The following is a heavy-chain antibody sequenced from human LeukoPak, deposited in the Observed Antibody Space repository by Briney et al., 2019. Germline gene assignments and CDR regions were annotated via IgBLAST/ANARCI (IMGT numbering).Heavy chain of an antibody. J-gene: IGHJ6*02. CDR2: IIPILGIA. V-gene: IGHV1-69*04. CDR1: GGTFSSYA. D-gene: IGHD6-13*01. Sequence: SVKVSCKASGGTFSSYAISWVRQAPGQGLEWMGRIIPILGIANYAQKFQGRVTITADKSTSTAYMELSSLRSEDTAVYYCATPIAAAGPYGMDVWGQGTTVTVSS. CDR3: ATPIAAAGPYGMDV.